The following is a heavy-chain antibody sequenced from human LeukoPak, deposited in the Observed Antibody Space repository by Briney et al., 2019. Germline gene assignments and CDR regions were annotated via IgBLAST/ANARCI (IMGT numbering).Heavy chain of an antibody. Sequence: GSLRPSCAASGFTFSTYAMSWVRQAPGKGLEWVSAISGSGGSTYYADSVKGRFTISRDNSKNTLYLQMNSLRAEDTAVYYCAKGLRLGELSLSFDYWGQGTLVTVSS. D-gene: IGHD3-16*02. CDR3: AKGLRLGELSLSFDY. CDR1: GFTFSTYA. J-gene: IGHJ4*02. V-gene: IGHV3-23*01. CDR2: ISGSGGST.